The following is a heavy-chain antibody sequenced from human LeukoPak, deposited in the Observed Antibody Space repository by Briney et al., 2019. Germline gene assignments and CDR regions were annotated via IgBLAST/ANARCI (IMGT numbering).Heavy chain of an antibody. V-gene: IGHV3-23*01. Sequence: GGSPRLSCAASGFTFSSYAMSWVRQAPGKGLEWVSAISGSGGSTYYADSAKGRFTISRDNSKNTLYLQMNSLRAEDTAVYYCAVVVVAASSVSDYWGQGTLVTVSS. CDR2: ISGSGGST. D-gene: IGHD2-15*01. CDR1: GFTFSSYA. CDR3: AVVVVAASSVSDY. J-gene: IGHJ4*02.